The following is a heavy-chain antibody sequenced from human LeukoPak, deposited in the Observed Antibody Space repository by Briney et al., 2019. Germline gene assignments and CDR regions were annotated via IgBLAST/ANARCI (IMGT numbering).Heavy chain of an antibody. V-gene: IGHV3-23*01. J-gene: IGHJ4*02. CDR1: GFIFRNYA. Sequence: GGSLRLSCAASGFIFRNYAMNWVRQAPGKGLEWVSAILSGGETTSYADSVRGRFTFSRDNSKNTLYLEMNSLRAEDTAIYYCAKDLVSPRRVGSSERLDYWGQGTLVTVSS. D-gene: IGHD3-10*01. CDR2: ILSGGETT. CDR3: AKDLVSPRRVGSSERLDY.